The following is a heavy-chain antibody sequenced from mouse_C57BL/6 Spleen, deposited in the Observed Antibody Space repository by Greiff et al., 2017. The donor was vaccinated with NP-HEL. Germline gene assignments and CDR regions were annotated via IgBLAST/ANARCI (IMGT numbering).Heavy chain of an antibody. V-gene: IGHV1-81*01. J-gene: IGHJ1*03. CDR3: ARGYYYGSDGYFDV. Sequence: QVQLQQSGAELARPGASVKLSCKASGYTFTSYGISWVKQRTGQGLEWIGEIYPRSGNTYYNGKFKGKATLTADKSSSTTYMQLSSLTSEDSAVYFCARGYYYGSDGYFDVWGTGTTVTVSS. CDR2: IYPRSGNT. CDR1: GYTFTSYG. D-gene: IGHD1-1*01.